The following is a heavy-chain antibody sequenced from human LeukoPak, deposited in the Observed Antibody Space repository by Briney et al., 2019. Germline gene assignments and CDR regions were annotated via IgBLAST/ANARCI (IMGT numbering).Heavy chain of an antibody. V-gene: IGHV3-15*01. CDR1: GFTFSSYS. Sequence: GGSLRLSCAASGFTFSSYSMSWVRQAPGKWLEWVGRIKSKTDGGTTDYAAPVKGRFTISRDDSKNTLYLQMNSLKTEDTAVYYCSPRRSIAANWGQGTLVSVSS. D-gene: IGHD6-13*01. CDR2: IKSKTDGGTT. J-gene: IGHJ4*02. CDR3: SPRRSIAAN.